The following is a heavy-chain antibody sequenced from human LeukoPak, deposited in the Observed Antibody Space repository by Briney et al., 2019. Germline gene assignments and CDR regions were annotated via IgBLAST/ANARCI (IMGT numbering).Heavy chain of an antibody. CDR3: TRAGQWTYGFQDY. CDR2: LYSGGST. Sequence: PGGSLRLSCAASGFILSSNYMNWVRQAPGKGLEWVSILYSGGSTYYADSVKGRFTISRDDSKDTLFLQMTSLRAEDTAVYYCTRAGQWTYGFQDYWGQGTLVTVSS. D-gene: IGHD3-10*01. CDR1: GFILSSNY. V-gene: IGHV3-66*01. J-gene: IGHJ4*02.